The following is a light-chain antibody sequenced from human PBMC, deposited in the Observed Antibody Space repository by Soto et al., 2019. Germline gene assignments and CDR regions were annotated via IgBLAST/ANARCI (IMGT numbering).Light chain of an antibody. CDR1: QSVRNNY. CDR3: QQYGNSPVT. V-gene: IGKV3-20*01. CDR2: GAS. J-gene: IGKJ2*01. Sequence: EIVVTQSPGTLSLSPGERATLSCKTSQSVRNNYLACYQQRRGQAPRLLIYGASSRATGIPDRFSGSGSGTDFTLTITRLEPEDFAVYYCQQYGNSPVTLGEGTKLEIK.